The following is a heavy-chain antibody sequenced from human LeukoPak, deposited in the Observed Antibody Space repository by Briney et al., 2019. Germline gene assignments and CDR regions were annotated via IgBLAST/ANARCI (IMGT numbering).Heavy chain of an antibody. CDR1: GLTFSSFW. CDR2: IKQDGSEK. J-gene: IGHJ4*02. V-gene: IGHV3-7*01. CDR3: ARDLNYFDY. Sequence: GGSLRLSCAASGLTFSSFWRTWVGQPPGKGLEWVANIKQDGSEKYYVDSVRGRFTISRDNATNSLYLQMNSLRAEDTAVYYCARDLNYFDYWGQGTLVTVSS.